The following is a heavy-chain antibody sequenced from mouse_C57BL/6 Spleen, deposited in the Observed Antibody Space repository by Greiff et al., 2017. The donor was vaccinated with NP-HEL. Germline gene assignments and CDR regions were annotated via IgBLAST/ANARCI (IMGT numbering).Heavy chain of an antibody. CDR1: GYTFTSYW. J-gene: IGHJ3*01. CDR2: IHPNSGST. D-gene: IGHD3-2*02. CDR3: AHSSGYGGFAY. V-gene: IGHV1-64*01. Sequence: QVQLQQPGAELVKPGASVKLSCKASGYTFTSYWMHWVKQRPGQGLEWIGMIHPNSGSTNYNEKFKSKATLTVDKSSRTAYMQLSSLTAEDSAVYYCAHSSGYGGFAYWGQGTLVTVSA.